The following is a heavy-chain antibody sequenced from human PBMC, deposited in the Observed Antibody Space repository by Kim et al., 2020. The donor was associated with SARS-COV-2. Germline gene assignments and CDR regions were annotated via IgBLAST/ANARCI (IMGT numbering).Heavy chain of an antibody. CDR1: GFTFSSYW. CDR3: ARDFGSFAKDRSGYYPYNWFGP. J-gene: IGHJ5*02. D-gene: IGHD3-22*01. CDR2: INSDGSST. Sequence: GGSLRLSCAASGFTFSSYWMHWVRQAPGKGLVWVSRINSDGSSTSYADSVKGRFTISRDNAKNTLYLQMNSLRAEDTAVYYCARDFGSFAKDRSGYYPYNWFGPWGQGTLVTVSS. V-gene: IGHV3-74*01.